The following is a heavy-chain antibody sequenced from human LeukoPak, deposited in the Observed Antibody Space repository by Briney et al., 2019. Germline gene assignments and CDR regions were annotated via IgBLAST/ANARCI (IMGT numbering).Heavy chain of an antibody. CDR1: GFTFTNYG. Sequence: GGSLRLCWAASGFTFTNYGMNWVRQATGKGLEWVSSITSSGTYIYYSDSMKGRFTISRDNAMNSLYLQMHSLRVEDSAVYYCARVVSHYYVLRPVDYWGQGTLVTVSS. CDR2: ITSSGTYI. CDR3: ARVVSHYYVLRPVDY. D-gene: IGHD3-22*01. V-gene: IGHV3-21*01. J-gene: IGHJ4*02.